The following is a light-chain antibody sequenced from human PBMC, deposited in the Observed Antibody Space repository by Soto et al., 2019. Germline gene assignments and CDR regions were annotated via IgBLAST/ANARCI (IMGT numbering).Light chain of an antibody. J-gene: IGKJ2*01. V-gene: IGKV3-15*01. CDR1: QSIARN. Sequence: EIVMTQAPATLSASPGERATLSCRASQSIARNLAWYQQKPGQAPRLLIFGASTRATDIPARFSGSESGTNFTLTISSLQSEDFAVYYCQQYHNWPPYTFGQGTRLEI. CDR2: GAS. CDR3: QQYHNWPPYT.